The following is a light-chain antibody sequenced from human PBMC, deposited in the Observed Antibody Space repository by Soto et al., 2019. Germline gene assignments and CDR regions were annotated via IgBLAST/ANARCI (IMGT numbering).Light chain of an antibody. J-gene: IGKJ1*01. CDR3: QQYNSYWT. V-gene: IGKV1-5*01. Sequence: DIQMTQSPSTLSASVGDRLTLTCRASQSISSWLAWYQQKPGKAPKLLIYDASSLESGVPSRFSGSGSGTEFTLTISSLQPDDFATYYCQQYNSYWTFGQGTKVDIK. CDR1: QSISSW. CDR2: DAS.